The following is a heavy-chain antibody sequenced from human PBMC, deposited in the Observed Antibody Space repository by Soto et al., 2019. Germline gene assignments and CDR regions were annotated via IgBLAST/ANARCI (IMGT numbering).Heavy chain of an antibody. CDR3: ARDSGSYSYHYYGLDV. V-gene: IGHV1-69*06. Sequence: ASVKVSCKASGGTFSIYAISWVRQAPGQGLEWMGGIIPIFGTANYAQKFQGRVTITADKSTSSAYMELSSLRSEDTAVYYCARDSGSYSYHYYGLDVWGQGTTVTASS. CDR1: GGTFSIYA. CDR2: IIPIFGTA. D-gene: IGHD1-26*01. J-gene: IGHJ6*02.